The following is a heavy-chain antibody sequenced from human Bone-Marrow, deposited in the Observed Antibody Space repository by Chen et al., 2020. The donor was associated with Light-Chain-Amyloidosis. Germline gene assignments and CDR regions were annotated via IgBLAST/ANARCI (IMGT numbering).Heavy chain of an antibody. CDR3: ANTGGAVNPYFYYYYIDV. D-gene: IGHD3-10*01. CDR2: ISGSVGIT. V-gene: IGHV3-23*01. Sequence: EVQLLESGGGLVQPGGSLRLSCAASGFTFSSYAMTWVRQAPGKGLEWVSTISGSVGITYHADSVKGRFTISRDNSKNTLYLQMISLRAEDTAVYYCANTGGAVNPYFYYYYIDVWGRGTTVTVSS. CDR1: GFTFSSYA. J-gene: IGHJ6*03.